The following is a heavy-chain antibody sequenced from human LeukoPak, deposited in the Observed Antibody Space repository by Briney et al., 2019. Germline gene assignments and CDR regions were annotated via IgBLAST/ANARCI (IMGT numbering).Heavy chain of an antibody. D-gene: IGHD3-22*01. CDR3: ARGLYDSSALTGY. Sequence: GASVKVSCKASGYTFTSYGISWVRQAPGQGLEWMGWISAYNGNTNYAQKFQGRVTMTRNTSISTAYMELSSLRSEDTAVYYCARGLYDSSALTGYWGQGTLVTVSS. V-gene: IGHV1-18*01. CDR2: ISAYNGNT. CDR1: GYTFTSYG. J-gene: IGHJ4*02.